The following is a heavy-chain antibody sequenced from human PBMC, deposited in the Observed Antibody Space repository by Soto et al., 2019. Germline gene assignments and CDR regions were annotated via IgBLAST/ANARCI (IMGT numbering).Heavy chain of an antibody. CDR3: ARRSIRNTYIFDY. J-gene: IGHJ4*02. CDR1: SGSINGRTYY. CDR2: ISYSGST. V-gene: IGHV4-39*01. Sequence: ETLSLTCTVSSGSINGRTYYWGWIRQPPGTGLEWIASISYSGSTYYNPSLRSRVTISADTSNNQFSLKVRSVTAADTAVYFCARRSIRNTYIFDYWGQGRLVTVSS. D-gene: IGHD1-1*01.